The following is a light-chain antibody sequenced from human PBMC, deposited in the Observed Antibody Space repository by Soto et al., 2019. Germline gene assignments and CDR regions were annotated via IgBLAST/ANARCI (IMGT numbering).Light chain of an antibody. CDR1: QGIRID. J-gene: IGKJ1*01. CDR3: LQDYNFPWT. V-gene: IGKV1-6*01. Sequence: IHMTQSPSSLSASVGDRVTITCRASQGIRIDLGWYQQKPGKAPKLLIYAASTLQTGVPSRFSGSGSGTDFTLTISSLQPEDFATYYCLQDYNFPWTFGQGTKVDIK. CDR2: AAS.